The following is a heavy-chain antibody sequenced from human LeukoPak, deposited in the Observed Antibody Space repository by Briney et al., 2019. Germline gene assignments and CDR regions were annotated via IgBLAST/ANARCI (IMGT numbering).Heavy chain of an antibody. CDR3: TTGERRFDSSGSYPYYFDF. CDR1: GFDFTNAW. CDR2: VKSKADDGAT. J-gene: IGHJ4*02. Sequence: GGSLRLSCAAFGFDFTNAWMSWVRQAPGKGLEWVGRVKSKADDGATDYAAPVKGRCTISRDDSKNMLYLQMHSLKIEDTDVYYCTTGERRFDSSGSYPYYFDFWGQGTLVTVSS. D-gene: IGHD3-22*01. V-gene: IGHV3-15*01.